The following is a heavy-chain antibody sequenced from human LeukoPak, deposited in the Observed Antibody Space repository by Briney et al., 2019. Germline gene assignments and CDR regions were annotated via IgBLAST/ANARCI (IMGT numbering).Heavy chain of an antibody. CDR3: ASQYSADAFDI. D-gene: IGHD5-18*01. CDR1: GFTFSSYS. V-gene: IGHV3-48*01. CDR2: ISSSSSTI. J-gene: IGHJ3*02. Sequence: RTGGSLRLSCAASGFTFSSYSMNWVRQAPGKGLEWVSYISSSSSTIYYADTVRGRFTISRDNAKNSLYLQMNSLRAEDTAVYYCASQYSADAFDIWGQGTMVTVSS.